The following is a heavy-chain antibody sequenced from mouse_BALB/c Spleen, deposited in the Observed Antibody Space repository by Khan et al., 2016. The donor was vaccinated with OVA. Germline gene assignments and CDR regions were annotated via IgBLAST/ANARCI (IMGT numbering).Heavy chain of an antibody. J-gene: IGHJ2*01. Sequence: VQLKQSGPGLVKPSQSLSLICTVTGYSITSDYAWNWIRQFPGNKLEWMGFISYSGNTKYNPSLKSRISITRDTSKNQFFLQLSSVTTEDTATYYCARVYGGDFDYWGHGTTLTVSS. CDR2: ISYSGNT. V-gene: IGHV3-2*02. CDR3: ARVYGGDFDY. D-gene: IGHD1-1*01. CDR1: GYSITSDYA.